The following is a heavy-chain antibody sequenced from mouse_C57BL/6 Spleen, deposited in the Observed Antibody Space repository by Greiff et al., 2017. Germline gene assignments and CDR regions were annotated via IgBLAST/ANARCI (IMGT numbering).Heavy chain of an antibody. D-gene: IGHD3-3*01. V-gene: IGHV5-17*01. J-gene: IGHJ3*01. CDR3: ARGDVAWFAY. CDR1: GFTFSDYG. CDR2: ISSGSSTI. Sequence: EVKLVESGGGLVKPGGSLKLSCAASGFTFSDYGMHWVRQAPEQGLEWVAYISSGSSTIYYADTVKGRFTISRDNAKNTLFLQMTSLRSEDTAMYYCARGDVAWFAYWGQGTLVTVSA.